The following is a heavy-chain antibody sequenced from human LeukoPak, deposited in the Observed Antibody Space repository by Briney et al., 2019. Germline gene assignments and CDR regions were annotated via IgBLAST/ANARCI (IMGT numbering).Heavy chain of an antibody. J-gene: IGHJ4*02. CDR1: GYTFTSYA. D-gene: IGHD3-22*01. CDR2: INTSTGNP. CDR3: ATKTYYYDSSGYYRSDFDY. V-gene: IGHV7-4-1*02. Sequence: ASVKVSCKASGYTFTSYAMNWVRQAPGQGLEWMGWINTSTGNPTYAQGFTGRFVFSLDTSVSTAYLQISSLKAEGTAVYYCATKTYYYDSSGYYRSDFDYWGQGTLVTVSS.